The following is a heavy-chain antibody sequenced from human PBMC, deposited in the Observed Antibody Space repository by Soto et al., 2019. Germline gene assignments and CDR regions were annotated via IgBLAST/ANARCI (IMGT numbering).Heavy chain of an antibody. CDR2: IVVGSGNT. CDR3: AADRDYDFWSGYLRPYYYGMDV. CDR1: GFTFTSSA. D-gene: IGHD3-3*01. Sequence: SVKVSCKASGFTFTSSAVQCVRQARGQRLEWIGWIVVGSGNTNYAQKFQERVTITRDMSTSTAYMELSSLRSEDTAVYYCAADRDYDFWSGYLRPYYYGMDVWGQGTTVTVSS. V-gene: IGHV1-58*01. J-gene: IGHJ6*02.